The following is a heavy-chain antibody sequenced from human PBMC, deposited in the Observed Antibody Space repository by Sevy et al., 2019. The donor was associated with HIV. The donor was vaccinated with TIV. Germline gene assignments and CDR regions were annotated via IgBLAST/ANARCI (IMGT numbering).Heavy chain of an antibody. CDR1: GFTFDGYT. CDR2: ISLDGGST. CDR3: ANGGTYSAASRGDPYYYYYMDV. J-gene: IGHJ6*03. Sequence: GSLRLSCAASGFTFDGYTIPWVRQAPGKGLEWVSLISLDGGSTIYADSVKGRFTISGDNSRNSLYLQMNSLRTEDTALYYSANGGTYSAASRGDPYYYYYMDVWGKGTTVTVSS. V-gene: IGHV3-43*01. D-gene: IGHD3-10*01.